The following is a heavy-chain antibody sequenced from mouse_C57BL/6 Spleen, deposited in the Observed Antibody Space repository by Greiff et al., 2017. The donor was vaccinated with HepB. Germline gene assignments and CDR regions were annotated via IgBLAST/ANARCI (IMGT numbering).Heavy chain of an antibody. Sequence: VQLQQSGAELVRPGTSVKVSCKASGYAFTNYLIEWVKQRPGQGLEWIGVINPGSGGTNYNEKFKGKATLTADKSSSTAYMQLSSLTSEDSAVYFCARSPDYWVQGTTLTVSS. CDR3: ARSPDY. CDR2: INPGSGGT. J-gene: IGHJ2*01. V-gene: IGHV1-54*01. CDR1: GYAFTNYL.